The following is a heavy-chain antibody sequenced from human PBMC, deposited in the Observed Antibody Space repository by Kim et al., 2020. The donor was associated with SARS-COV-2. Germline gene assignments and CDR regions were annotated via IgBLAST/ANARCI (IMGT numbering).Heavy chain of an antibody. D-gene: IGHD3-22*01. CDR2: ISSSSSYI. V-gene: IGHV3-21*01. Sequence: GGSLRLSCAASGFTFSSYSMNWVRQAPGKGLEWVSSISSSSSYIYYADSVKGRFTISRDNAKNSLYLQMNSLRAEDTAVYYCARDLYYYDSSGYPLDYWGQGTLVTVSS. CDR3: ARDLYYYDSSGYPLDY. CDR1: GFTFSSYS. J-gene: IGHJ4*02.